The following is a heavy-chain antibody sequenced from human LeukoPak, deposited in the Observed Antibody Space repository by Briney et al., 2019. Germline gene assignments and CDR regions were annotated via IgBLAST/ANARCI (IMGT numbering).Heavy chain of an antibody. Sequence: GSLRLSCAASGFTFSSYAMHWVRQAPGKGLEWIGEINHSGSTNYNPSLKSRVTISVDTSKNQFSLKLSSVTAADTAVYYCARDPKYSGSLRGLDYWGQGTLVTVSS. CDR2: INHSGST. CDR1: GFTFSSYA. V-gene: IGHV4-34*01. J-gene: IGHJ4*02. CDR3: ARDPKYSGSLRGLDY. D-gene: IGHD1-26*01.